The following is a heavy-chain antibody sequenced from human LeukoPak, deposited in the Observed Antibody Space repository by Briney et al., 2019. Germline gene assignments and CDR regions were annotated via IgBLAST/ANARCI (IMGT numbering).Heavy chain of an antibody. CDR2: IYYSGST. CDR3: AREAGYSSGWYVSWVYYYYMDV. CDR1: GGSISPYY. V-gene: IGHV4-59*12. D-gene: IGHD6-19*01. Sequence: PSETLSLTCTVPGGSISPYYWSWIRQPPGKGLEWIGSIYYSGSTYYNPSLKSRVTISVDTSRNQFSLKLSSVTAADTAVYYCAREAGYSSGWYVSWVYYYYMDVWGKGTTVTVSS. J-gene: IGHJ6*03.